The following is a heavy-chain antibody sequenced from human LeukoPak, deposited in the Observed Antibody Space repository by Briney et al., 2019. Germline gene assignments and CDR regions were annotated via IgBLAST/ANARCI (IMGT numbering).Heavy chain of an antibody. V-gene: IGHV3-9*03. CDR2: ISWNSGSI. Sequence: GESLRLSCAASGFTFDDYAMHWVRQAPGKGLEWVSGISWNSGSIGYADSVKGRFTISRDNAKNSLYLQMNSLRAEDMALYYCAKAKGSLLWFGELSLDYWGQGTLVTVSS. CDR1: GFTFDDYA. J-gene: IGHJ4*02. CDR3: AKAKGSLLWFGELSLDY. D-gene: IGHD3-10*01.